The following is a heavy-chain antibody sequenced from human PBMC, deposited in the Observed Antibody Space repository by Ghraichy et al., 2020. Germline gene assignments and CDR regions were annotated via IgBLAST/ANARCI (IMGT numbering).Heavy chain of an antibody. Sequence: SQTLSLTCAVSGGSISSGDYYWSWIRQDPAKGLEWIGFISYSGRNSYNPSLKSRITISLDTSKNQFSLKLTSVTAADTAVYYCAAAPALTGYYGNLDYWGQGTLVTVSS. J-gene: IGHJ4*02. CDR1: GGSISSGDYY. CDR3: AAAPALTGYYGNLDY. V-gene: IGHV4-31*11. CDR2: ISYSGRN. D-gene: IGHD3-9*01.